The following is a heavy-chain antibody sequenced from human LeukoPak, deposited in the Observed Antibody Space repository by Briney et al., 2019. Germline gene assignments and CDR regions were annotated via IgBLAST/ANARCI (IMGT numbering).Heavy chain of an antibody. CDR1: GGSFSGYY. J-gene: IGHJ5*02. D-gene: IGHD3-10*01. CDR2: INHSGST. Sequence: SETLSLTCAVYGGSFSGYYWSWIRQSPGKGLEWIGEINHSGSTNYNPSLKSRVTISVDTSKNQFSLKLSSVTAADTAVYYCARQRVTMVRGVIITWGQGTLVTVSS. CDR3: ARQRVTMVRGVIIT. V-gene: IGHV4-34*01.